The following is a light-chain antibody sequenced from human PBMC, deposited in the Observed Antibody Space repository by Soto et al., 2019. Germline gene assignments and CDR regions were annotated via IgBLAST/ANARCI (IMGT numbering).Light chain of an antibody. V-gene: IGKV3-11*01. CDR2: GAS. Sequence: EIVLTQSPATLSLSPGERATLSCRASQGVANYLAWYQQKPGQAPRLLIYGASNRATGIPARFSGSGSGTDFTLTISSLEPEDFAVYYCQQRSDWPPYTFGQGTKVDIK. CDR1: QGVANY. J-gene: IGKJ2*01. CDR3: QQRSDWPPYT.